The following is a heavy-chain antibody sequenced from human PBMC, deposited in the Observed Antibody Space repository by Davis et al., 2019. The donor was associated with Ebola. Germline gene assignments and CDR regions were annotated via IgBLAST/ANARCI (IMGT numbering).Heavy chain of an antibody. CDR1: GFTFSSYS. V-gene: IGHV3-48*04. CDR3: ASASPRPRLNYYYGMDV. CDR2: ISSSGSTI. J-gene: IGHJ6*02. Sequence: GESLKISCAASGFTFSSYSMNWVRQAPGKGLEWVSYISSSGSTIYYADSVKGRFTISRDNAKNSLYLQMNSLRAEDTAVYYCASASPRPRLNYYYGMDVWGQGTTVTVSS. D-gene: IGHD6-19*01.